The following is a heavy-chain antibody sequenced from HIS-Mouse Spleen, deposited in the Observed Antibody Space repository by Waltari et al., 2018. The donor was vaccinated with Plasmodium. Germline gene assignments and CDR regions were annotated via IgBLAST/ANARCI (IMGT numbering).Heavy chain of an antibody. CDR3: ARDVRENGMDV. D-gene: IGHD6-6*01. V-gene: IGHV3-21*01. CDR2: ISSSSSYI. J-gene: IGHJ6*02. Sequence: EVQLVESGGGLVKPGGSLRLSCAASGFTFSSYRLNWVRQAPGKGLEWVSSISSSSSYIYYADSVKGRFTISRDNAKNSLYLQMNSLRAEDTAVYYCARDVRENGMDVWGQGTTVTVSS. CDR1: GFTFSSYR.